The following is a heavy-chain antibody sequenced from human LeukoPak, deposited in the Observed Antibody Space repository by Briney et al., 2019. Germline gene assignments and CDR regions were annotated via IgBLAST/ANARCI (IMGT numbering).Heavy chain of an antibody. CDR3: ATQPPYYGANWFDP. D-gene: IGHD4-17*01. CDR2: IYTSGRT. J-gene: IGHJ5*02. Sequence: SETLSLTCTVSGGSISSGSYYRSWIRQPAGKGMEWIGRIYTSGRTNYNPSLKSRVTISVDTSKNQFSLKLSSVSAADTAVYYCATQPPYYGANWFDPWGQGTLVTVSS. CDR1: GGSISSGSYY. V-gene: IGHV4-61*02.